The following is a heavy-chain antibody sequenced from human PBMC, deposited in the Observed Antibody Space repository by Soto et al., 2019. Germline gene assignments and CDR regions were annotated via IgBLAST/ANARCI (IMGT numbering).Heavy chain of an antibody. D-gene: IGHD6-19*01. CDR2: ISGSGGST. CDR1: GFTFSSYA. J-gene: IGHJ4*02. Sequence: GGSLRLSCAASGFTFSSYAMSWVRQAPGKGLEWVSAISGSGGSTYYADSVKGRLTISRDNSKNTLYLQMNSLRAEDTAVYYCAKGPAVAGDFDYWRQGTLVTVSS. CDR3: AKGPAVAGDFDY. V-gene: IGHV3-23*01.